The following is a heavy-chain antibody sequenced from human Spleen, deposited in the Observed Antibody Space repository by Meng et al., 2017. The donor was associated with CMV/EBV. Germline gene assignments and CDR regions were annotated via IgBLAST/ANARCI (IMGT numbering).Heavy chain of an antibody. CDR1: GFTFSNYA. J-gene: IGHJ6*02. Sequence: GESLKISCAASGFTFSNYAMNWVRQAPGKGLEWVSSISGSGGYYADSVKGRFTISRDNAKNSLYLQMNSLRVEDTAMYYCAKSRHHDSTGYYGFGMDVWGQGTTVTVSS. CDR2: ISGSGG. D-gene: IGHD3-22*01. V-gene: IGHV3-69-1*01. CDR3: AKSRHHDSTGYYGFGMDV.